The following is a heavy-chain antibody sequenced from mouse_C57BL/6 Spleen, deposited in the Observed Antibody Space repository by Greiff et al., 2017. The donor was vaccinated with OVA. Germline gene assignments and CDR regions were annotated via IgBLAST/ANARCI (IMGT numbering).Heavy chain of an antibody. J-gene: IGHJ4*01. D-gene: IGHD1-3*01. Sequence: VQLKQSGPGLVQPSQCLSFTCTVSGFSLTSYGVHWVRQTPGKGLEWLGVIWSGGSTDYNAAFISRLSISKDNSKSQVFSKMNSLQTDDTAIYYCDKDLYRNYAKDYWGQGTSVTVSS. V-gene: IGHV2-4*01. CDR1: GFSLTSYG. CDR2: IWSGGST. CDR3: DKDLYRNYAKDY.